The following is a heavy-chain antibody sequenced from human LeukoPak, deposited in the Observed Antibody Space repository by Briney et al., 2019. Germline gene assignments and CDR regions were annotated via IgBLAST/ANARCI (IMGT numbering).Heavy chain of an antibody. CDR3: ARFTSSGGKWDFDY. Sequence: ASVKVSCKASGYTFTGYYMHWVRQAPGQGLEWMGWINPNSGGTNYAQKFQGRVTMTRDTSISTAYMELSRLRSDDTAVYYCARFTSSGGKWDFDYWGQGTLVAVST. V-gene: IGHV1-2*02. D-gene: IGHD4-23*01. J-gene: IGHJ4*02. CDR2: INPNSGGT. CDR1: GYTFTGYY.